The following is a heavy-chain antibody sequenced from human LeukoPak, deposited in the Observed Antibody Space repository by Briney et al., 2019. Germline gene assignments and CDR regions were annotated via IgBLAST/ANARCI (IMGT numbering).Heavy chain of an antibody. J-gene: IGHJ3*02. V-gene: IGHV1-2*02. CDR2: INSNSGGT. D-gene: IGHD3-22*01. CDR3: ARDLDPATEYYYDRDAFDI. CDR1: GYTFTGYY. Sequence: GASVKVSCKASGYTFTGYYMHWVRQAPGQGLERMGWINSNSGGTNYAQKFQGRVTMTRDTSTSTVYMELSSLRSEDTAVYYCARDLDPATEYYYDRDAFDIWGQGTMVTVSS.